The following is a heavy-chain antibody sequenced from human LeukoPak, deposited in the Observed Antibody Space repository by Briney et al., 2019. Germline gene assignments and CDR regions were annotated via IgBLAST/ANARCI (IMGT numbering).Heavy chain of an antibody. D-gene: IGHD1-26*01. Sequence: GGSLGLSCAASGFTFSSYGMHLVRQAPGKGLEWVAVISDDGSNKYYADSVKGRFTISRDNSKNTLYLQVNSLRAEDTAIYYCAKDRGVGADYWGQGTQVTVSS. J-gene: IGHJ4*02. CDR2: ISDDGSNK. CDR1: GFTFSSYG. CDR3: AKDRGVGADY. V-gene: IGHV3-30*18.